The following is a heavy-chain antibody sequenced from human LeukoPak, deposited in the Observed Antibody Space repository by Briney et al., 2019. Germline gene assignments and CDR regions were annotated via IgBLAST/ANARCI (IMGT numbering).Heavy chain of an antibody. CDR2: ISAYNGNT. J-gene: IGHJ4*02. CDR1: GYTFTSYG. V-gene: IGHV1-18*01. Sequence: ASVKVSCKASGYTFTSYGISWVRQAPGQGLEWTGWISAYNGNTNYAQKLQGRVTMTTDTSTSTAYMELRSLRSDDTAVYYCARETWNDYVWGSYRPDYWGQGTLVTVSS. D-gene: IGHD3-16*02. CDR3: ARETWNDYVWGSYRPDY.